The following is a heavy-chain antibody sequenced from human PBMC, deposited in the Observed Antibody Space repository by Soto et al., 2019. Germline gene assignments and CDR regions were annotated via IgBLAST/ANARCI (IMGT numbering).Heavy chain of an antibody. Sequence: SETLSLTCTVSGGSISSSSYYWGWIRQPPGKGLEWIGSIYYSGSTYYNPSLKSRVTISVDTSKNQFSLKLSSVTAADTAVYYCARSSSSSLLLWFGITFDYWGQGTLVTVSS. CDR2: IYYSGST. CDR1: GGSISSSSYY. V-gene: IGHV4-39*01. J-gene: IGHJ4*02. CDR3: ARSSSSSLLLWFGITFDY. D-gene: IGHD3-10*01.